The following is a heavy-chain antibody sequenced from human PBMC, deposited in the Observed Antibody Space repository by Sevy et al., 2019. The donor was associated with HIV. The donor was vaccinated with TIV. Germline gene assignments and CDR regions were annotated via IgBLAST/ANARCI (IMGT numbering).Heavy chain of an antibody. Sequence: GGSLRLSCAASGFTFSSYAMHWVRQAPGKGLEWVAVISYDGSNKYYADSVKGRFTISRDNSKNTLYLQMNSLRAEDMAVYYCARVGTGIRSYDAADYWGQGTLVTVSS. V-gene: IGHV3-30-3*01. J-gene: IGHJ4*02. D-gene: IGHD1-1*01. CDR1: GFTFSSYA. CDR3: ARVGTGIRSYDAADY. CDR2: ISYDGSNK.